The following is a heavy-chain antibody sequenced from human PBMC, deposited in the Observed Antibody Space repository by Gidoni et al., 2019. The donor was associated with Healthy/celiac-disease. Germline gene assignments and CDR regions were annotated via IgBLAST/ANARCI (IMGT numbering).Heavy chain of an antibody. J-gene: IGHJ4*02. CDR1: GYTFTGYY. CDR2: INPNSGGT. D-gene: IGHD3-22*01. V-gene: IGHV1-2*02. CDR3: AVDSSGYYYVPDY. Sequence: QVQLVQSGADVKKPGASLKVSCKASGYTFTGYYMHWVRQAPGQGLEWMGWINPNSGGTNYAQKFQGRVTMTRDTSISTAYMELSRLRSDDTAVYYCAVDSSGYYYVPDYWGQGTLVTVSS.